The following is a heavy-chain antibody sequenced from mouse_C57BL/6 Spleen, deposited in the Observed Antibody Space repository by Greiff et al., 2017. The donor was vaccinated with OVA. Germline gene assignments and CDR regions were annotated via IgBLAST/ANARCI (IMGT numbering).Heavy chain of an antibody. CDR1: GYTFTSYW. J-gene: IGHJ2*01. CDR3: ARGLGFDY. V-gene: IGHV1-61*01. Sequence: QVQLQQPGAELARPGSSVKLSCKASGYTFTSYWMDWVKQRPGPGLEWICNIYPSDNETHYNQKFKDKATLTVDKSSSTAYMQLNSLTSEDAAVYYCARGLGFDYWGQGTTLTVSS. D-gene: IGHD3-3*01. CDR2: IYPSDNET.